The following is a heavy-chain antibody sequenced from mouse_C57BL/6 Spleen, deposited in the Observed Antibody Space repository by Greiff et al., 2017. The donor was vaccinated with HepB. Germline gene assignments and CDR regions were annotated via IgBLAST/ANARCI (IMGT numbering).Heavy chain of an antibody. V-gene: IGHV14-1*01. J-gene: IGHJ3*01. CDR2: IDPEDGDT. CDR1: GFNIKDYY. D-gene: IGHD1-1*01. Sequence: DVQLQESGAELVRPGASVKLSCTASGFNIKDYYMHWVKQRPEQGLEWIGRIDPEDGDTEYAPKFQGKATMTADTSSNTAYLQLSSLTSEDTAVYYFTITTVVAPFAYWGQGTLVTVSA. CDR3: TITTVVAPFAY.